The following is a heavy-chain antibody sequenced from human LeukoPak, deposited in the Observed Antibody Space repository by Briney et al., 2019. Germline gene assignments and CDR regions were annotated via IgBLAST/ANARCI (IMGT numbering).Heavy chain of an antibody. CDR2: IYYSGST. J-gene: IGHJ4*02. CDR1: GGSISSGGYW. Sequence: SETLSPTCSVSGGSISSGGYWWTWIRQHPVKGLEWIGYIYYSGSTSYNLSLKSRVTISVDTSKNQFSLKLNSVTAADTAVYYCARDRHDSSGIHTLDYWGQGTLVTVSS. V-gene: IGHV4-31*03. D-gene: IGHD3-22*01. CDR3: ARDRHDSSGIHTLDY.